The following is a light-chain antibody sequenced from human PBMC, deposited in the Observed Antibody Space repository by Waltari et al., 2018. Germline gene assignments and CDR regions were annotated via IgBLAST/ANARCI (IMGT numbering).Light chain of an antibody. J-gene: IGKJ1*01. Sequence: IVLTQSPGTLSLSPGERATLSCRPSQSVSSRYLAWYQQKPGQAPRLLIYGASSRATGIPDRFSGSGSGTDFTLTISRLEPEDFAVYYCQQYGSSPGTFGPGTKVEIK. CDR2: GAS. V-gene: IGKV3-20*01. CDR3: QQYGSSPGT. CDR1: QSVSSRY.